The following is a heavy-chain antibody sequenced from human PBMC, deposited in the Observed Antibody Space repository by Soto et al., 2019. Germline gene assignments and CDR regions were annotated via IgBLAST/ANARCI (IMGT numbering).Heavy chain of an antibody. J-gene: IGHJ4*02. Sequence: PGGSLRLSCVASGIALEDYAMHWVRQVPGQGLEGVSCIYSDDHRTAYEDSVKGRLTISRDDAKNSLYLQMNSLRPEDTAFYYCIKATKPGGRXYWGRPIPVTVS. CDR1: GIALEDYA. V-gene: IGHV3-9*01. CDR3: IKATKPGGRXY. D-gene: IGHD3-16*01. CDR2: IYSDDHRT.